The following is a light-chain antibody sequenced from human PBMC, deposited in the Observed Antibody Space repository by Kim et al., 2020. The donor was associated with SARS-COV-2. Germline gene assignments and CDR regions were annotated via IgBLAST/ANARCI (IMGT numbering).Light chain of an antibody. CDR2: AAS. CDR1: QAIGNY. J-gene: IGKJ1*01. V-gene: IGKV1-27*01. CDR3: QKYGEAPRT. Sequence: SGEKAVTSPRGTMQAIGNYLAWYQQKPGKVPRLLVYAASALASGISYRFSGSGSGTDFTLTINSLEPEDVAGYYCQKYGEAPRTFGQGTKVDIK.